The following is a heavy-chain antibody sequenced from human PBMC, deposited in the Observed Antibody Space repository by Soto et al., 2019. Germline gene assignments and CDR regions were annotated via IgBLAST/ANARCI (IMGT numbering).Heavy chain of an antibody. J-gene: IGHJ4*02. D-gene: IGHD2-15*01. Sequence: SETLSLTCTVSGGSMRNYFWTWIRQPPGKGLEWIGYIHYSGTTSFFPSYNPSLRSRVTISEDTSKNQFSLKLSSVTAADTAVYYCARDKRGYCSGGSCYEPIVFDYWGQGTLVTVSS. V-gene: IGHV4-59*01. CDR3: ARDKRGYCSGGSCYEPIVFDY. CDR2: IHYSGTT. CDR1: GGSMRNYF.